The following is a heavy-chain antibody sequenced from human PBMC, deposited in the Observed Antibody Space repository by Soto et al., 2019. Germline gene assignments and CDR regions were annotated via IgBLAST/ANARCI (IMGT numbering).Heavy chain of an antibody. CDR2: IRSKAKSYET. V-gene: IGHV3-73*02. CDR3: ARLSHSFPVGSAFDL. J-gene: IGHJ3*01. Sequence: EVQLVESGGGLVQPGGSLKLSCAASGFTFSGSAMQWVRQPSGKGLEWVGRIRSKAKSYETDHAASVKGRFTISRDHSTNTAHLQLTSLNIEVTAVYYCARLSHSFPVGSAFDLWGQGTMVTVSS. CDR1: GFTFSGSA. D-gene: IGHD2-15*01.